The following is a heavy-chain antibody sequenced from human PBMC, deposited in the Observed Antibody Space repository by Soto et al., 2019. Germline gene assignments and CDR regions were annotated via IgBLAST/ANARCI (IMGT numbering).Heavy chain of an antibody. CDR1: AFTFGSYA. V-gene: IGHV3-23*01. Sequence: PGGSLRLSCAASAFTFGSYAMSWVRQAPGKGLEWVSAISASGGNTYYADSVKGRFTISRGNSKNTLYLQMNSRRVEDTAVYYCAKSGSHSYFDYWGQGTLVTVSS. J-gene: IGHJ4*02. CDR3: AKSGSHSYFDY. CDR2: ISASGGNT. D-gene: IGHD3-10*01.